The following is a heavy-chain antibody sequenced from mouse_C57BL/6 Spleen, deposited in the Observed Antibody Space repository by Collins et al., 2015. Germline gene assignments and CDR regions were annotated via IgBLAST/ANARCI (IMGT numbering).Heavy chain of an antibody. CDR1: GYTFSGYW. Sequence: QVQLQQSGAELMKPGASVNLSCKATGYTFSGYWIEWVKQRPGHGLEWIGEILPGSGNTRYNEKFKGKATFTADTSSNTAYMQLSSLTTEDSAIYYCAREGYGTPLAYWGQGTLVTVSA. V-gene: IGHV1-9*01. D-gene: IGHD1-1*01. CDR2: ILPGSGNT. CDR3: AREGYGTPLAY. J-gene: IGHJ3*01.